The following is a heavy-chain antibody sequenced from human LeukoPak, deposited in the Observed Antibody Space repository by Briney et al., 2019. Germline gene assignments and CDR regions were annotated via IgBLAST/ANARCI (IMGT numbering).Heavy chain of an antibody. D-gene: IGHD5-12*01. Sequence: GGSLRLSWAASGFAVTDNYISWVRKAPGKGLEWVSIIYSGGDTNFADSVKGRFAISRHSSKNTLYLQMNSLRAEDTAVYYCARGGFSGYDREAFDIWGQGTLITVSS. J-gene: IGHJ3*02. CDR2: IYSGGDT. CDR3: ARGGFSGYDREAFDI. V-gene: IGHV3-53*04. CDR1: GFAVTDNY.